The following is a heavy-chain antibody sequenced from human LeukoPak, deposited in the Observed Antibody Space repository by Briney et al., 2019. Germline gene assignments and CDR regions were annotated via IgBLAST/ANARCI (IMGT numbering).Heavy chain of an antibody. CDR2: ISGSGGST. D-gene: IGHD2-15*01. CDR1: GFTFSSYV. CDR3: AKDTCSGGSCYSNWFDP. J-gene: IGHJ5*02. Sequence: GGSLRLSCAASGFTFSSYVICWVRQAPGKGLEWVSAISGSGGSTYYADSVKGRFTISRDNSKNTLYLQMNSLRAEDTAVYYCAKDTCSGGSCYSNWFDPWGQGTLVTVSS. V-gene: IGHV3-23*01.